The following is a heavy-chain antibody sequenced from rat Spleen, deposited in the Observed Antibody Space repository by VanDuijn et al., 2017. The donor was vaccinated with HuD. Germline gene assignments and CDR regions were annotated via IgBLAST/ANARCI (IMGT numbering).Heavy chain of an antibody. J-gene: IGHJ4*01. CDR2: INYDGSST. CDR3: ARQRFNYGGVMDA. D-gene: IGHD1-11*01. V-gene: IGHV5-29*01. Sequence: EVQLVESGGALVQPGRSLKLSCAASGFTFSNYGMAWVRQAPTKGLEWVATINYDGSSTYYRDSVKGRFTISRDNAKSTLYLQMDSLRSEDTATYYCARQRFNYGGVMDAWGQGASVTVSS. CDR1: GFTFSNYG.